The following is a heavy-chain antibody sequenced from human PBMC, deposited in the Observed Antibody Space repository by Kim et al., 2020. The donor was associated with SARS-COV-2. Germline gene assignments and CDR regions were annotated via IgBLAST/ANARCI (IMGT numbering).Heavy chain of an antibody. CDR2: IYPGDSDT. V-gene: IGHV5-51*01. J-gene: IGHJ4*02. CDR1: GYSFTSYW. CDR3: ARLPPQEMATILFDY. D-gene: IGHD5-12*01. Sequence: GESLKISCKGSGYSFTSYWIGWVRQMPGKGLEWMGIIYPGDSDTRYSPSFQGQVTISADKSISTAYLQWSSLKASDTAMYYCARLPPQEMATILFDYWGQGTLVTVSS.